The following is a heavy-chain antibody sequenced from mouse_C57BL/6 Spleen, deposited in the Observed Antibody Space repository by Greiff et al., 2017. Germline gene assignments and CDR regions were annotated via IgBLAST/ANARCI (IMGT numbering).Heavy chain of an antibody. Sequence: EVQVVESGGGLVKPGGSLKLSCAASGFTFSDYGMHWVRQAPEKGLEWVAYISSGSSTIYYADTVKGRFPISRDNAKNTLFLQMTSLRSEDTAMYYCARRGAIYYGYDNYAMDYWGQGTSVTVSS. D-gene: IGHD2-2*01. V-gene: IGHV5-17*01. CDR3: ARRGAIYYGYDNYAMDY. J-gene: IGHJ4*01. CDR1: GFTFSDYG. CDR2: ISSGSSTI.